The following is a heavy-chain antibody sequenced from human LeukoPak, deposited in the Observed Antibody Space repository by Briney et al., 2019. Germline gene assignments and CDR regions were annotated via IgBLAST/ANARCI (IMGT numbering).Heavy chain of an antibody. CDR2: INPNSGGT. D-gene: IGHD3-22*01. CDR1: GGTFSSYA. V-gene: IGHV1-2*02. J-gene: IGHJ4*02. CDR3: ARDSLNQNYYDSSGYYSY. Sequence: ASVEVSCKASGGTFSSYAISWVRQAPGQGLEWMGWINPNSGGTNYAQKFQGRVTMTRDTSISTAYMELRSLRSDDTAVYYCARDSLNQNYYDSSGYYSYWGQGTLVTVSS.